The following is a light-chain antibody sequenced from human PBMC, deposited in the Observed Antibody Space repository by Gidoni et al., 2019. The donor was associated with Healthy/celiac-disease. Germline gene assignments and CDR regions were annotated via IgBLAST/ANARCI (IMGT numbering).Light chain of an antibody. CDR3: QQRSNWHPGYT. CDR1: QSVSSY. J-gene: IGKJ2*01. CDR2: DAS. Sequence: EIVLTQSPATLSLSPGDRATLSCRASQSVSSYLAWYQQKPGQAPRLLIYDASNRATGIPARFSGSGSGTDCTLTISSLEPEDLAVYYCQQRSNWHPGYTLGQGTKLEIK. V-gene: IGKV3-11*01.